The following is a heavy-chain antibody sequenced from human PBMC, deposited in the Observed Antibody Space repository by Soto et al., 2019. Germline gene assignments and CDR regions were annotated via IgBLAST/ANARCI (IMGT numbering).Heavy chain of an antibody. CDR1: GGTFRTNA. J-gene: IGHJ6*02. V-gene: IGHV1-69*12. CDR3: ARDKDRQQLGGNYYYIMDV. Sequence: QVQLVQSGAEVKKPGSSVKISCKASGGTFRTNAFSWVRQAPGQGLEWMGGIIPIFPTPDYAQKCQGRVTITADESTTTTDMELSSLRSEDTATYYCARDKDRQQLGGNYYYIMDVWGQGTTVTVSS. CDR2: IIPIFPTP. D-gene: IGHD3-3*02.